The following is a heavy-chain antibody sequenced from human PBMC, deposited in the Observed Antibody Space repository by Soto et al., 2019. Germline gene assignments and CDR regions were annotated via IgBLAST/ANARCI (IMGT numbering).Heavy chain of an antibody. Sequence: GGSLRLSCAASGFIFGRSAMSWVRQAPGKGLEWVSAISASGGSTYYTDSVKGRFTVSRDNSKNTLYLQMNSLRAGDTAVYYCAKGPTIFGVVIIPEYYYGMDVWGQGTTVTVS. J-gene: IGHJ6*02. CDR3: AKGPTIFGVVIIPEYYYGMDV. CDR2: ISASGGST. CDR1: GFIFGRSA. V-gene: IGHV3-23*01. D-gene: IGHD3-3*01.